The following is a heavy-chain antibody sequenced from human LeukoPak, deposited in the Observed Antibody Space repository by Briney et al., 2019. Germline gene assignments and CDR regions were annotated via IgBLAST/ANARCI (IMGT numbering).Heavy chain of an antibody. J-gene: IGHJ3*02. V-gene: IGHV3-43*01. CDR3: AREDGYNQRGDAFDI. CDR2: INRRGHT. D-gene: IGHD5-24*01. CDR1: GFTFDRFT. Sequence: GGSLRLSCAASGFTFDRFTIHWVRQTPGKGLEWVSLINRRGHTFYADSVKGRFTISRDNAKNSLYLQMNSLRAEDTAVYYCAREDGYNQRGDAFDIWGQGTMVTVSS.